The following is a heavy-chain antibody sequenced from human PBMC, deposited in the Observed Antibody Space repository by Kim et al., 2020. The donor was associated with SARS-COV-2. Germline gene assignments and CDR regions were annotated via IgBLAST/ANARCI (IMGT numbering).Heavy chain of an antibody. J-gene: IGHJ4*02. D-gene: IGHD3-10*01. CDR2: ISGSGGST. V-gene: IGHV3-23*01. CDR1: GFTFSSYA. Sequence: GGSLRLSCAASGFTFSSYAMSWVRQAPGKGLEWVSAISGSGGSTYYADSVKGRFTISRDNSKNTLYLQMNSLRAEDTAVYYCAKDSGFRFGTYYFDYWGQGTLVTVSS. CDR3: AKDSGFRFGTYYFDY.